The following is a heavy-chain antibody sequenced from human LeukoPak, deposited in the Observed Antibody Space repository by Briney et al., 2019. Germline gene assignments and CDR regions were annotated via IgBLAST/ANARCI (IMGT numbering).Heavy chain of an antibody. CDR2: INHSGST. D-gene: IGHD3-16*01. V-gene: IGHV4-34*01. Sequence: TSSETLSLTCAVYGGSFSGYYWSWIRRPPGKGLEWIGEINHSGSTNYNPSLKSRVTISVDTSKNQFSLKLSSVTAADTAVYYCARDEPGDGLDYWGQGTLVTVSS. J-gene: IGHJ4*02. CDR3: ARDEPGDGLDY. CDR1: GGSFSGYY.